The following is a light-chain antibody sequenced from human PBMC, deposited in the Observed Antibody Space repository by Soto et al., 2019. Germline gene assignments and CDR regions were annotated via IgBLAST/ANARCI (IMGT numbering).Light chain of an antibody. CDR2: EVT. CDR3: SSHGGANNFYL. CDR1: SSDIGAYNY. J-gene: IGLJ1*01. Sequence: QSALTQPPSASGSPGQSVAISCTGTSSDIGAYNYVSWYQQHPGKVPKLIIYEVTNRPSGVPDRFSASKSGNTPSLTVSGLQAEDEADYYCSSHGGANNFYLFGTGTKVTVL. V-gene: IGLV2-8*01.